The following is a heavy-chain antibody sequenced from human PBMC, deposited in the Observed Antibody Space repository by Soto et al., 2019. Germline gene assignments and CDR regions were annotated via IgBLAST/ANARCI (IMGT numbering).Heavy chain of an antibody. CDR2: VYYLGTT. CDR1: GGFITSDTTF. V-gene: IGHV4-39*01. D-gene: IGHD3-16*02. CDR3: AKHDRTTDDRNINWFDP. J-gene: IGHJ5*02. Sequence: SETLSLTCTVSGGFITSDTTFWGWIRQPPGKGLEWIGSVYYLGTTYYHPSLKSRLSISIDTSTNQFYLDLTSMTAADTAVYYCAKHDRTTDDRNINWFDPWGQGNLVTVSS.